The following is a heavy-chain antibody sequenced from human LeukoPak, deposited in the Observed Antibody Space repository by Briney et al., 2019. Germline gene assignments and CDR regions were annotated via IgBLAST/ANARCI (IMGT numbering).Heavy chain of an antibody. V-gene: IGHV4-4*07. CDR2: IYTSGST. Sequence: SETLSLTCTVSGGSISSYYWSWIRQPAGKGLEWIGRIYTSGSTNYNPSLKSRVTISVDTSKNQFSLKLSSVTAADTAVYYCARTTEGGYTYDYFYYYYMDVWGKGTTVTISS. J-gene: IGHJ6*03. CDR3: ARTTEGGYTYDYFYYYYMDV. CDR1: GGSISSYY. D-gene: IGHD5-18*01.